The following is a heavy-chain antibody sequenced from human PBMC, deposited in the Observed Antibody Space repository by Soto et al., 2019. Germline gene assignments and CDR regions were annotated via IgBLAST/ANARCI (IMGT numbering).Heavy chain of an antibody. Sequence: GGSLRLSCAASGFTFSSYGMHWVRQAPGKGLEWVAVIWYDGRNTYYADSVKGRFTISRDNSQNTLYLQMNSLRADDTAIYYCARWSYLDYWGQGTRVTVSS. J-gene: IGHJ4*02. CDR2: IWYDGRNT. V-gene: IGHV3-33*01. D-gene: IGHD3-3*01. CDR1: GFTFSSYG. CDR3: ARWSYLDY.